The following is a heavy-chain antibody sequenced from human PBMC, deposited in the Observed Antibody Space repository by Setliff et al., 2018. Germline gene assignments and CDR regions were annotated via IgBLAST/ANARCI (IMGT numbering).Heavy chain of an antibody. CDR1: GYSISSGYI. J-gene: IGHJ4*02. CDR2: IGHTGSI. Sequence: PSETLSLTCTVSGYSISSGYIWGWIRQPPGKGLEWVGSIGHTGSINYNPSLKSRLTISRDTSKNQVSLKLNSVTATDTAVYYCARDLGHGGDSDYWGQGILVTVS. CDR3: ARDLGHGGDSDY. D-gene: IGHD2-21*02. V-gene: IGHV4-38-2*02.